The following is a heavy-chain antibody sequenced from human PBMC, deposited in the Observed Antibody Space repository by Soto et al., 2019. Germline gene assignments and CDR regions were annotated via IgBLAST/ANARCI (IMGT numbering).Heavy chain of an antibody. V-gene: IGHV4-59*12. J-gene: IGHJ4*02. CDR1: NGSISGFY. Sequence: PSETLSLTCSVSNGSISGFYWTWIRQPPGKILEWIGYIHYSGRTDYNPSLTSRATMSVDTSKNQFLLNLKSITAADTAVYYCVRVGVGIGNHFDSWGRGTLVTVS. D-gene: IGHD1-26*01. CDR3: VRVGVGIGNHFDS. CDR2: IHYSGRT.